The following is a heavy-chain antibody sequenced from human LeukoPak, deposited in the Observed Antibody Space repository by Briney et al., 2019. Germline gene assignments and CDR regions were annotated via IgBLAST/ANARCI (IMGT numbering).Heavy chain of an antibody. V-gene: IGHV1-18*01. CDR1: GYTFTNYG. J-gene: IGHJ4*02. D-gene: IGHD6-6*01. CDR2: ISAYNGNT. Sequence: ASVKVSCKTSGYTFTNYGINWVRQAPGQGLEWMGWISAYNGNTNYAHKAQGRFTMTTDTSTNTAYVELRSLRSDDTAVYYCARGPSSGATRQDFWGQGTLVTVSS. CDR3: ARGPSSGATRQDF.